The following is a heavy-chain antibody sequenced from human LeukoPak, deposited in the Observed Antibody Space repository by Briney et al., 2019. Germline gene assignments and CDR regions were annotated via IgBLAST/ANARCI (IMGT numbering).Heavy chain of an antibody. CDR3: ARAPRYSSGRDFDY. CDR1: GGSISSCY. CDR2: VHYSGST. D-gene: IGHD6-19*01. V-gene: IGHV4-59*01. J-gene: IGHJ4*02. Sequence: SETLSLTCTVSGGSISSCYWNWIRQSPGKGLEWIGYVHYSGSTNYNPSLESRVTISVDTSTRQFSLRLTSVNSADTAVYYCARAPRYSSGRDFDYWGQGTLVTVSS.